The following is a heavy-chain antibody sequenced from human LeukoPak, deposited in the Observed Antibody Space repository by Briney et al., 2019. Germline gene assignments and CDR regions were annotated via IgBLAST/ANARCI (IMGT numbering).Heavy chain of an antibody. CDR3: ARGPTYCSSSSRLQGE. CDR2: IYTSGST. V-gene: IGHV4-61*02. Sequence: PSETLSLTCTVSGGSISSGSYYWSWIRQPAGKGLEWIGRIYTSGSTNYNPSLKSRVTISVDTSKNQFSLKLSSVTAADTAVYYCARGPTYCSSSSRLQGEWGQGTLVTVSS. D-gene: IGHD2-2*01. CDR1: GGSISSGSYY. J-gene: IGHJ4*02.